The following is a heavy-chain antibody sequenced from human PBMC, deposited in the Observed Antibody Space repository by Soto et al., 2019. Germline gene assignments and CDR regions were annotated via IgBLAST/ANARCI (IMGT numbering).Heavy chain of an antibody. J-gene: IGHJ4*02. Sequence: QVQLVESGGGVVQPGRSLRLSCATSGFTFSSCGMHWVRQAPGKGLEWVAVISYDGSNEYYADSVKGRFTISRDNSKNTLYLQMNSLRAEDTSVYCCARDRSSSWSIDYWGQGTLVTVSS. CDR1: GFTFSSCG. CDR2: ISYDGSNE. V-gene: IGHV3-30*03. CDR3: ARDRSSSWSIDY. D-gene: IGHD6-13*01.